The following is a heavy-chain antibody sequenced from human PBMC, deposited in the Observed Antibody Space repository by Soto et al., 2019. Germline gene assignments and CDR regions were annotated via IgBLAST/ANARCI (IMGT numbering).Heavy chain of an antibody. J-gene: IGHJ2*01. V-gene: IGHV3-23*01. CDR3: AEESSPNWYFDL. CDR1: GFTFSTYA. CDR2: ISGSGGTT. Sequence: GGSLRLSCAASGFTFSTYAMSWLRQAPGKGLEWVSSISGSGGTTDYADSVKGRFTISRDNSKNTLFLQMNSLRAEDTAVYYCAEESSPNWYFDLWGRGTLVTVSS.